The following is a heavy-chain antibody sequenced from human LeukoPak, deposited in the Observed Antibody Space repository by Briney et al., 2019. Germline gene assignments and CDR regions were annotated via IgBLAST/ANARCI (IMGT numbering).Heavy chain of an antibody. J-gene: IGHJ4*02. CDR1: GGSFSGYY. CDR3: ARLPSIAAAGMAY. CDR2: INHSGST. D-gene: IGHD6-13*01. Sequence: SETLSLTCAVYGGSFSGYYWSWIRQSPGKGLEWIGEINHSGSTNYNPSLKSRVTISVDTSKNQFSLKLSSVTAADTAVYYCARLPSIAAAGMAYWGQGTLVTVSS. V-gene: IGHV4-34*01.